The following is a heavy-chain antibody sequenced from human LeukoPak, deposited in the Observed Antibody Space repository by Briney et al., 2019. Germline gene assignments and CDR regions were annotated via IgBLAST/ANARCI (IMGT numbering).Heavy chain of an antibody. D-gene: IGHD6-6*01. Sequence: GESLKISCKGSGYSFTSYWIGWVRQMPGKGLEWMGIIYPGDSDTKYSPSFQGQVTISADKSISTAYLQWGSLKASDTAMYYCARHAVSSMLSNWFDPWGQGTLVTVSS. CDR3: ARHAVSSMLSNWFDP. J-gene: IGHJ5*02. V-gene: IGHV5-51*01. CDR1: GYSFTSYW. CDR2: IYPGDSDT.